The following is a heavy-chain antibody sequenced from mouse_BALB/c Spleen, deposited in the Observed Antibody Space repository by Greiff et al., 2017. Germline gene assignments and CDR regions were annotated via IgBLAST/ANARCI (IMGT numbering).Heavy chain of an antibody. CDR2: ISTYYGNT. Sequence: QVQLQQSGPELVRPGVSVKISCKGSGYTFTDYAMHWVKQSHAKSLEWIGVISTYYGNTNYNQKFKGKATMTVEKSSSTASMELARLTSEDSAIYYCASSPITTVVEGYFDVWGAGTTVTVSS. D-gene: IGHD1-1*01. CDR1: GYTFTDYA. J-gene: IGHJ1*01. CDR3: ASSPITTVVEGYFDV. V-gene: IGHV1-67*01.